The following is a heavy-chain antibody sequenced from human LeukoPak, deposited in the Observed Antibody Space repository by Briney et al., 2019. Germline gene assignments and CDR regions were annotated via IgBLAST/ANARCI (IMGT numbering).Heavy chain of an antibody. Sequence: SETLSLTCTVSGGSISSSSYYWGWIRQPPGKGLEWIGRIYTSGSTNYNPSLKSRVTMSVDTSKNQFSLKLSSVTAADTAVYYCARETSLTTVTTQKDYYYYYMDVWGKGTKVTVPS. CDR3: ARETSLTTVTTQKDYYYYYMDV. J-gene: IGHJ6*03. D-gene: IGHD4-11*01. V-gene: IGHV4-39*07. CDR2: IYTSGST. CDR1: GGSISSSSYY.